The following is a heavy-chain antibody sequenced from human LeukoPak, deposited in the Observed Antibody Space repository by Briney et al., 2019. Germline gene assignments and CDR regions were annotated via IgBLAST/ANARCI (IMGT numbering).Heavy chain of an antibody. J-gene: IGHJ4*02. V-gene: IGHV3-53*01. Sequence: GGSLRLSCTASGFTVSNNYMYWVRQAPGKGLEWVSLIYSGGGTYYADSVKGRFTISRDNSENTLYLQMNSLRPEDTAVYYCARNNYGGESGDYWGQGTLVTVSS. CDR1: GFTVSNNY. CDR3: ARNNYGGESGDY. D-gene: IGHD4-23*01. CDR2: IYSGGGT.